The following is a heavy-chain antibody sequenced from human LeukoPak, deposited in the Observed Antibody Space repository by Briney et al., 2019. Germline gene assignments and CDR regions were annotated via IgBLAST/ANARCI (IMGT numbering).Heavy chain of an antibody. CDR1: GFNFRTYA. D-gene: IGHD5/OR15-5a*01. CDR2: IGGSGDST. J-gene: IGHJ4*02. V-gene: IGHV3-23*01. CDR3: ATRRDVYHGFDY. Sequence: SGGSLRLSCAASGFNFRTYAMSWVRQAPGKGLEWVSAIGGSGDSTYYADSVKGRFTISRDNSKNTLYMQMNSLRAEDTAIYYCATRRDVYHGFDYWGRGALVGVCS.